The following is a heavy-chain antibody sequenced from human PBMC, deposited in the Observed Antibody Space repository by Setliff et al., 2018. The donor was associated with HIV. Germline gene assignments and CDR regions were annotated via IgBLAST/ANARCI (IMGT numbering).Heavy chain of an antibody. CDR2: IYYSGST. D-gene: IGHD3-10*01. CDR3: ARITPYGSGYY. V-gene: IGHV4-30-4*08. CDR1: GGSISSGDYY. Sequence: PSETLSLTCTVSGGSISSGDYYWSWIRQPPGKGLEWIGYIYYSGSTYYDPSLKSRLTILVDTSKNQFSLKLSSVTAADTAVYYCARITPYGSGYYWGQGTLVTVSS. J-gene: IGHJ4*02.